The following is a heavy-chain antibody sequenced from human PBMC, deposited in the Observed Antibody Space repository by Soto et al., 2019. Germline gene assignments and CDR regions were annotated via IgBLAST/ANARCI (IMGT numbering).Heavy chain of an antibody. Sequence: SETLSLTCTVSGGSISSGGYYWSWIRQHPGKGLEWIGYIYYSGSTYYNPSLKSRVTISVDTSKNQFSLKLSSVTAADTAVYYCARSRSGDFSSGSYRWFDPWGQGTLVTVSS. CDR1: GGSISSGGYY. V-gene: IGHV4-31*03. CDR3: ARSRSGDFSSGSYRWFDP. CDR2: IYYSGST. J-gene: IGHJ5*02. D-gene: IGHD3-10*01.